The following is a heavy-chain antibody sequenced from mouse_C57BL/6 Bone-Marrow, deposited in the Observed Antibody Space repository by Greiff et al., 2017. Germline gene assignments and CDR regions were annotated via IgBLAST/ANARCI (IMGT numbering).Heavy chain of an antibody. V-gene: IGHV1-4*01. D-gene: IGHD1-2*01. J-gene: IGHJ2*01. CDR1: GYTFTSYT. CDR2: INPSSGYT. Sequence: QVQLQQSGAELARPGASVKMSCKASGYTFTSYTMHWVKQRPGQGLEWIGNINPSSGYTKYNQKFKDKATLTADKSSSTAYMQLSSLTSEDAAVYYCALTANDGDYWGQGTTLTVSS. CDR3: ALTANDGDY.